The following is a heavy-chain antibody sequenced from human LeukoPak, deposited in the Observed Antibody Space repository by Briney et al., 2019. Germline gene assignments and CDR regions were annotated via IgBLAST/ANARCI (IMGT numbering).Heavy chain of an antibody. CDR1: GFTFSSYA. D-gene: IGHD3-10*01. Sequence: GGSLRLSCAAPGFTFSSYAMSWVRQAPGKGLEWVSAVSGSGVTTYYADSVKGRFTISGDNAKNSLYLQMNSLRAEDTAVYYCARVKGKDWYFDLWGRGALVTVSS. V-gene: IGHV3-23*01. CDR3: ARVKGKDWYFDL. J-gene: IGHJ2*01. CDR2: VSGSGVTT.